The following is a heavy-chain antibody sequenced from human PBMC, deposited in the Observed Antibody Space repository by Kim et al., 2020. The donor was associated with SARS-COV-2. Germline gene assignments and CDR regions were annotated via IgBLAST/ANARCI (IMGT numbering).Heavy chain of an antibody. J-gene: IGHJ6*02. V-gene: IGHV7-4-1*02. CDR3: ARLPCPRHPYSQILSCGMDV. Sequence: ASVKVSCKASGYTFTSYAMNWVRQAPGQGLEWMGWINTNTGNPTYAQGFTGRFVFSLDTSVSTAYLQISSLKAEDTAVYYCARLPCPRHPYSQILSCGMDVWGQGTTVTVSS. D-gene: IGHD5-18*01. CDR1: GYTFTSYA. CDR2: INTNTGNP.